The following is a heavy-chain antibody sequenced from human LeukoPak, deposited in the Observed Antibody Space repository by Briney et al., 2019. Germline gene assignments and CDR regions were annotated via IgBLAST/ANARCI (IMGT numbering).Heavy chain of an antibody. Sequence: SQTLSLTCTVSGGSISSGTYYWSWIRQPAGKGLEWIGRIYTSGSTKYNPSLKSRVTISVDTSKNQFSLKLSSVTAADTAVYYCAGGTPYSTTKDYFDYWGQGTLVTVSA. CDR2: IYTSGST. CDR3: AGGTPYSTTKDYFDY. D-gene: IGHD5-18*01. CDR1: GGSISSGTYY. J-gene: IGHJ4*02. V-gene: IGHV4-61*02.